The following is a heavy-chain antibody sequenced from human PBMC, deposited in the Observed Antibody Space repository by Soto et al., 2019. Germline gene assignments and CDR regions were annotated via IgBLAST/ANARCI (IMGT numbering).Heavy chain of an antibody. CDR3: ARGQSHTSYDSSGYYSGWFDP. D-gene: IGHD3-22*01. V-gene: IGHV1-18*01. CDR2: ISAYNGNT. J-gene: IGHJ5*02. Sequence: ASVKVSCKASGYTFTSYGISWVRQAPGQGLEWMGWISAYNGNTNYAQKLQGRVTMTTDTSTSTAYMELRSLRSDDTAVYYCARGQSHTSYDSSGYYSGWFDPWGQGTLVTVSS. CDR1: GYTFTSYG.